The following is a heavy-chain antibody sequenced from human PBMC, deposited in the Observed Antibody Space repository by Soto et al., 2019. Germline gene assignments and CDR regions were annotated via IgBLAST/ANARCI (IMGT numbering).Heavy chain of an antibody. CDR1: GFTFSSYA. Sequence: GGSLRLSCAASGFTFSSYALSWVRQAPGKGLEWVSTISGSDGKTFYADSVKGRFSISRDTSQSTLYLQMNSLRADDTAMYYCARWSYLDYWGQGTRVTVSS. V-gene: IGHV3-23*01. J-gene: IGHJ4*02. D-gene: IGHD3-3*01. CDR3: ARWSYLDY. CDR2: ISGSDGKT.